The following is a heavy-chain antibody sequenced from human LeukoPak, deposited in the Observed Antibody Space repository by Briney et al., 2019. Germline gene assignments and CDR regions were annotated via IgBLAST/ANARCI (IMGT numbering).Heavy chain of an antibody. Sequence: GGTLRLSCAASGFTFTNYAMTWVRQAPGKGLEWVSTISASGDTTYYADSVKGRFTISRDNSKTTLYLHMNSLRTDDTAIYYCGKDRPYDDDYSTASFDYWGQGTLVTVSS. CDR2: ISASGDTT. CDR1: GFTFTNYA. D-gene: IGHD5-12*01. V-gene: IGHV3-23*01. J-gene: IGHJ4*02. CDR3: GKDRPYDDDYSTASFDY.